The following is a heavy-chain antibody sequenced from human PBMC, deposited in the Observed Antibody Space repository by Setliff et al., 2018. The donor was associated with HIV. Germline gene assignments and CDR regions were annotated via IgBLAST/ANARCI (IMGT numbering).Heavy chain of an antibody. V-gene: IGHV3-20*04. CDR3: ARDVSWRVRTYIDY. CDR2: INWNAGST. D-gene: IGHD3-3*01. Sequence: GGSLRLSCAASGFTFDDYGMSWVRQAPGKGLEWVSGINWNAGSTGYADSVKGRFTISRDNAKNSLYLQMNSLTAEDTAVYYCARDVSWRVRTYIDYWGQGALVTVSS. CDR1: GFTFDDYG. J-gene: IGHJ4*02.